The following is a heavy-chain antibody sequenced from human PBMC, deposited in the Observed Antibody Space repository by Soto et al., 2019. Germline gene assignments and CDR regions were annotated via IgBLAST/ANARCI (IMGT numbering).Heavy chain of an antibody. J-gene: IGHJ5*02. Sequence: QVQLVQSGAEVKKPGSSVKVSCKASGGTFSSYAISWLRQAPGQGLEWMGGIIPIFGTANYAQKCQGRVTITEDESTSTAYMELSSLRSEDTAVYYCAREWQIAARPYNCFDPWGQGTLVTVSS. CDR3: AREWQIAARPYNCFDP. V-gene: IGHV1-69*12. CDR1: GGTFSSYA. CDR2: IIPIFGTA. D-gene: IGHD6-6*01.